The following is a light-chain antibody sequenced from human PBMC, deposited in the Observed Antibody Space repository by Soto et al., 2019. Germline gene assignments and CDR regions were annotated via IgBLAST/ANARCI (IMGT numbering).Light chain of an antibody. CDR2: DAS. CDR3: QQRVDWPIT. V-gene: IGKV3-11*01. CDR1: QSVNIY. J-gene: IGKJ5*01. Sequence: EIVLTQSPATLSLSPGERATLSCRASQSVNIYLGWYQQKPGQAPRLLIYDASNRATGIPARFRGSGSGTDFTFTITSLEPEDFAVYYCQQRVDWPITFGQGTRLEIK.